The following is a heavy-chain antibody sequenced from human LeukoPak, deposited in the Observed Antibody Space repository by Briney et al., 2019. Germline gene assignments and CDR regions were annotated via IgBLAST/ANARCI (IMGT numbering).Heavy chain of an antibody. D-gene: IGHD2-2*01. J-gene: IGHJ4*02. CDR2: INPNSGGT. V-gene: IGHV1-2*06. CDR3: ARARYCYTTSCPLDY. CDR1: GYIFTDYY. Sequence: GGSLKISCKGSGYIFTDYYIHWVRQAPGQGHEWMGRINPNSGGTDFAQKFQARVTMTSDTSISTAYMEVSGLESDDTAVYYCARARYCYTTSCPLDYWGQGTLVTVSS.